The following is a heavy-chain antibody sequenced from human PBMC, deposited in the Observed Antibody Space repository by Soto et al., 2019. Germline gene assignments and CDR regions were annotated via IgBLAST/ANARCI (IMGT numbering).Heavy chain of an antibody. CDR2: IIPVSAAA. CDR3: ATALGCRSTSCTLDY. CDR1: GGTFGSYA. Sequence: QVQLVQSGAEVKKPGSSVKVSCKASGGTFGSYAFSWVRQAPGQGLEWMGGIIPVSAAAHYAQKFQGRVTITADESTSTAYMELSSLSSQDTAVYYCATALGCRSTSCTLDYWGQGTRVSVSS. V-gene: IGHV1-69*01. J-gene: IGHJ4*02. D-gene: IGHD2-2*01.